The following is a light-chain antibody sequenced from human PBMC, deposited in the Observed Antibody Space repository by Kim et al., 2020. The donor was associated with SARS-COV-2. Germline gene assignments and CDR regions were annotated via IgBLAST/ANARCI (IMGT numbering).Light chain of an antibody. CDR2: WAS. V-gene: IGKV4-1*01. J-gene: IGKJ1*01. Sequence: DIMMTQSPDSLAVSLGERATINCKTSQSVLYSSSNKNYLAWYQQKPGQPPKLLFYWASTRESGVFDRFSGSGSGTDFTLTISSLQAEDVAVYYCQQYYSTPWTFGQGTKVDIK. CDR1: QSVLYSSSNKNY. CDR3: QQYYSTPWT.